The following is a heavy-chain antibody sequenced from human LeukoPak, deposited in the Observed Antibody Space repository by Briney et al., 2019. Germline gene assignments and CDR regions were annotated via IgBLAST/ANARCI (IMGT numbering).Heavy chain of an antibody. V-gene: IGHV4-34*01. Sequence: SETLSLTCAAYGGSFSGYYWSWIRQPPGKGLEWIGEINHRGSTNYNPSLKSRVTISVVTSKNQFSLKVSSVTAADTAVHYCARGLFSLRYYDYWGQGTLVTVSS. D-gene: IGHD3-9*01. J-gene: IGHJ4*02. CDR1: GGSFSGYY. CDR2: INHRGST. CDR3: ARGLFSLRYYDY.